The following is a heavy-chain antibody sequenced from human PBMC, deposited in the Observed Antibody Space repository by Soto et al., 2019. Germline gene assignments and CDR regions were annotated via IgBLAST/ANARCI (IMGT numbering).Heavy chain of an antibody. CDR3: VRIRYQLPSSVLWLDP. V-gene: IGHV4-34*01. D-gene: IGHD1-1*01. CDR2: INHVGGT. CDR1: GGCLSDSY. J-gene: IGHJ5*02. Sequence: SATLALTCAVYGGCLSDSYLTWIRQPPGTGLEWIVEINHVGGTNDNPSLKSRVTMSVDTSQNQSSLRLISVTAADTAMYFCVRIRYQLPSSVLWLDPWGQGTPVTVSS.